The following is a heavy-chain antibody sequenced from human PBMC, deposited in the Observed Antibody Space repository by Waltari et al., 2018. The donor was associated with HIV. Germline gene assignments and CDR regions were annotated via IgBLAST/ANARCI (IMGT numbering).Heavy chain of an antibody. CDR2: IAWEGNVI. D-gene: IGHD6-25*01. CDR1: GWKFDDFG. V-gene: IGHV3-9*01. Sequence: EVQLVESGGDSVRPGRSLSLSCVASGWKFDDFGMHWVRQAPGKGLEWVSGIAWEGNVIGYADFAKGRFTISRDNAKNSVFLQMDRLTPEDTALYYCTNAAVAGLGALENWGQGTAVTVSS. J-gene: IGHJ3*01. CDR3: TNAAVAGLGALEN.